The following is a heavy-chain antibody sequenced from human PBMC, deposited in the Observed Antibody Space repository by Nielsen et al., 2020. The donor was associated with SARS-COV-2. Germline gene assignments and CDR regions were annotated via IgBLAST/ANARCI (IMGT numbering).Heavy chain of an antibody. J-gene: IGHJ4*02. CDR3: ARGREYYYGSGSYVFGY. D-gene: IGHD3-10*01. Sequence: ASVKVSCKASGYTFTSYYMHWVRQATGQGLEWMGWMNPNSGNTGYAQKFQGRVTMTRNTSISTAYMELSSLRSEDTAVYYCARGREYYYGSGSYVFGYWGQGTLVTASS. CDR1: GYTFTSYY. CDR2: MNPNSGNT. V-gene: IGHV1-8*02.